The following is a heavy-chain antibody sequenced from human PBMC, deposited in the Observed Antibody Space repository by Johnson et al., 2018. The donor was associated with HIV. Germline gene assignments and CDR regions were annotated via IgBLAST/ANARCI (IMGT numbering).Heavy chain of an antibody. V-gene: IGHV3-30*02. J-gene: IGHJ3*02. D-gene: IGHD4-17*01. Sequence: VQLVESGGGLVQPGGSLRLSCAASGFTVSSYGMHWVRQAPGKGLEWVAFIRYDGSNKKKADSVKGRFTISRDNSKNTVYLQMNSLRSDDTAVYYCARLRGAFDIWGQGTMVTVSS. CDR2: IRYDGSNK. CDR3: ARLRGAFDI. CDR1: GFTVSSYG.